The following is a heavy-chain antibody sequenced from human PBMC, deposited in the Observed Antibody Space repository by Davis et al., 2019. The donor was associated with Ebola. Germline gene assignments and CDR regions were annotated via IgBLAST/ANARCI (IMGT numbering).Heavy chain of an antibody. CDR1: GGSISNYY. CDR3: ARDHGGGRMDV. D-gene: IGHD3-16*01. Sequence: SETLSLTCTISGGSISNYYWTWIRQPPGKGLEWIGTIYYTGGTHSSPSLKSRVTFFIDTSKDEFSLKLTSVAAADTAVYYCARDHGGGRMDVWGQGTTDTVSS. V-gene: IGHV4-59*01. CDR2: IYYTGGT. J-gene: IGHJ6*02.